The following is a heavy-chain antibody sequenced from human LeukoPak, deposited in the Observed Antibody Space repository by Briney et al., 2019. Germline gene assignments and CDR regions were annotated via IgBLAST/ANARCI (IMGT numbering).Heavy chain of an antibody. J-gene: IGHJ4*02. CDR3: ARGVDGDYSFDY. CDR2: ICSGGST. Sequence: GGSLRLSCAASGFTVSSNYMSWVRQAPGKGLEWVSVICSGGSTYYADSVKGRFTISRDNSKNTLYLQMNSLRAEDTAVYYCARGVDGDYSFDYWGQGTLVTVSS. CDR1: GFTVSSNY. D-gene: IGHD4-17*01. V-gene: IGHV3-53*01.